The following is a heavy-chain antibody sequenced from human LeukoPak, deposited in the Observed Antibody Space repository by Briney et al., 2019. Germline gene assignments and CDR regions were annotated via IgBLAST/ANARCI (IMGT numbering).Heavy chain of an antibody. CDR2: IKDDGSVK. J-gene: IGHJ4*02. D-gene: IGHD2-21*01. V-gene: IGHV3-7*03. Sequence: GGSLRLSCTASGFSFSSFWMSWVRQAPGKGLEWVANIKDDGSVKNHVDSLKGRFSISRDNARSSLYLQISSLRAEDTAVYYCAREVVATASAFDCWGQGTLVTVSP. CDR1: GFSFSSFW. CDR3: AREVVATASAFDC.